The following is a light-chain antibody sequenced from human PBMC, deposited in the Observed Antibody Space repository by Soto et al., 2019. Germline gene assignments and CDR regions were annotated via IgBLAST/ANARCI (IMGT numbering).Light chain of an antibody. J-gene: IGKJ1*01. CDR3: QHYNTYSST. CDR1: QGIRND. V-gene: IGKV1-17*01. CDR2: DAS. Sequence: IQMTQSPSSLSASVGDRVTITCRASQGIRNDLGWYQQKPGKAPNLLIYDASSLEGGVPSRFSGSGSGTEFNLTISSLQHDDFATYYCQHYNTYSSTFGQVTKVDIK.